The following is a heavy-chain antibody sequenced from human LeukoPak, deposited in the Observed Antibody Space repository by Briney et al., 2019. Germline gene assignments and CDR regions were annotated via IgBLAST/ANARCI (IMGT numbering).Heavy chain of an antibody. Sequence: GGSLRLSCAASGFTFDDYGLSWVRQAPGKGLEWVYTINWNGGSTGYADSVKGRFTISRDNAKNSLYLQMNSLRAEDTALYYCARVSDISVAAYFDYWGQGTLVTVSS. CDR3: ARVSDISVAAYFDY. CDR2: INWNGGST. V-gene: IGHV3-20*04. CDR1: GFTFDDYG. J-gene: IGHJ4*02. D-gene: IGHD6-19*01.